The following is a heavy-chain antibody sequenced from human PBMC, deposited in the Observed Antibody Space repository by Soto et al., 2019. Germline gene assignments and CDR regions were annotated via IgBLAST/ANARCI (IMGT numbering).Heavy chain of an antibody. V-gene: IGHV4-34*01. J-gene: IGHJ5*02. CDR1: GGSFSGYY. CDR2: INHSGST. CDR3: ARVVVEDDFWSGYPNWFDP. D-gene: IGHD3-3*01. Sequence: LSLTCAVYGGSFSGYYWSWIRQPPGKGLEWIGEINHSGSTNYNPSLKSRVTISVDTSKNQFSLKLSSVTAADTAVYYCARVVVEDDFWSGYPNWFDPWGQGTLVTVSS.